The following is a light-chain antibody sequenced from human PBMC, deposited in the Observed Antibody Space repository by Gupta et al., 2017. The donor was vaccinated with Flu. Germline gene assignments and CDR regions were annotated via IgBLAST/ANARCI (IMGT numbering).Light chain of an antibody. Sequence: GDRVTITCRASQGIGTFLNWYQHRPGKAPKLLIHAASSLRGGVPSRFSGTGSGTDFSLTISRLQPEDFATYYCQQSYTLPWTFGPGTKVEIK. CDR3: QQSYTLPWT. J-gene: IGKJ1*01. CDR1: QGIGTF. CDR2: AAS. V-gene: IGKV1-39*01.